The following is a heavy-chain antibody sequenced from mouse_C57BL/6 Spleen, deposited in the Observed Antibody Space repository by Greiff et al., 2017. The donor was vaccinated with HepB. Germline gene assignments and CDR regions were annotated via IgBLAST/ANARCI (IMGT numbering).Heavy chain of an antibody. Sequence: EVKVVESGGDLVKPGGSLKLSCAASGFTFSSYGMSWVRQTPDKRLEWVATISSGGSYTYYPDSVKGRFTISRDNAKNTLYLQMSSLKSEDTAMYYCARHWDFYFDYWGQGTTLTVSS. V-gene: IGHV5-6*01. CDR2: ISSGGSYT. J-gene: IGHJ2*01. CDR3: ARHWDFYFDY. CDR1: GFTFSSYG. D-gene: IGHD4-1*01.